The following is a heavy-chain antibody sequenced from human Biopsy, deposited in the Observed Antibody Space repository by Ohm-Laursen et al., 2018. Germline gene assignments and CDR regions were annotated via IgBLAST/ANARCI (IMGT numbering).Heavy chain of an antibody. Sequence: SLRLSCAASGFSFSSYGMHWVRQAPGKGLEWVATMSYDGTQKYYGDSVKGRFTISRDNSKNTLYLQMNSLRAEDTAVYYCAKDYRGSRGIFGIVVVRPLDYWGQGSLVTVSS. J-gene: IGHJ4*02. CDR1: GFSFSSYG. CDR2: MSYDGTQK. CDR3: AKDYRGSRGIFGIVVVRPLDY. V-gene: IGHV3-30*18. D-gene: IGHD3-22*01.